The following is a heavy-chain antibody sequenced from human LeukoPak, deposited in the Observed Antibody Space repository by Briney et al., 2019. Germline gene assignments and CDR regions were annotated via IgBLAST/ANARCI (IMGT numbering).Heavy chain of an antibody. Sequence: PGGSLRLSCAASGFTFSSYSMNWVRQAPGKGLEWVSSISSSNYIYYADSVKGRFTISRDNAKNSLYLQMNSLRAEDTAVYYCAREQDTYYYDSSGHDAFDIWGQGTMVTVSS. D-gene: IGHD3-22*01. CDR1: GFTFSSYS. CDR3: AREQDTYYYDSSGHDAFDI. V-gene: IGHV3-21*01. J-gene: IGHJ3*02. CDR2: ISSSNYI.